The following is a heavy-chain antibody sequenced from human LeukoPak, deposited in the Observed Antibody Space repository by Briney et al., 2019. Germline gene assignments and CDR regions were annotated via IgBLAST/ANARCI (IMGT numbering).Heavy chain of an antibody. V-gene: IGHV1-46*01. CDR2: INPSGGST. CDR1: GYTFTSYY. CDR3: ARGQKSVGRTLAGTTIYSYYYYMDV. J-gene: IGHJ6*03. Sequence: ASVKVSCKASGYTFTSYYMHWVRQAPGQGLEWMGIINPSGGSTSYAQKFQGRVTMTRDMSTSTVYMELSSLRAEDTAVYYCARGQKSVGRTLAGTTIYSYYYYMDVWGKGTTVTVSS. D-gene: IGHD6-19*01.